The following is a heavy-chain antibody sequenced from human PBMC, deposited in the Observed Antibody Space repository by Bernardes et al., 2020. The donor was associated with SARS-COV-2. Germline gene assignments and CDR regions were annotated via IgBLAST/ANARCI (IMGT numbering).Heavy chain of an antibody. V-gene: IGHV3-74*03. CDR1: GFTVSVYW. Sequence: GGSLRLSCAASGFTVSVYWMHWVRQAPGKGLVWVARVNSDGSRITYADSVKGRFTISRDNAKNTLYLQMNSLRAEDTAVYYCARAEGYVLGLSYHYYGMDDWSQGTTLGVAS. CDR2: VNSDGSRI. J-gene: IGHJ6*02. D-gene: IGHD5-12*01. CDR3: ARAEGYVLGLSYHYYGMDD.